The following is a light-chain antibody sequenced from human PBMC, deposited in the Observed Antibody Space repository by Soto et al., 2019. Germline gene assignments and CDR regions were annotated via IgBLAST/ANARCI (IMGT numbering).Light chain of an antibody. CDR3: QQYGSSLLIT. Sequence: EIVMTQSPATLSVSPGERVTLSCRASETVRRHLAWYQQKPGQGPRLLIYDASTRATGIPARFSGSGSGTDFTLTISRLEPEDSAVYYCQQYGSSLLITFGQGTRLEIK. V-gene: IGKV3D-15*01. CDR1: ETVRRH. J-gene: IGKJ5*01. CDR2: DAS.